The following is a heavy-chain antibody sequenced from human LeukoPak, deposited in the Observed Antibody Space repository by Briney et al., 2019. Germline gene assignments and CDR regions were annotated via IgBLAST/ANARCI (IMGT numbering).Heavy chain of an antibody. D-gene: IGHD4-17*01. CDR1: GGSISSYY. CDR3: ARRDYGEHFDY. CDR2: IYYSGST. V-gene: IGHV4-59*01. J-gene: IGHJ4*02. Sequence: KSSETLSLTCTVSGGSISSYYWSWIRQPPGKGLEWIGYIYYSGSTNYNPSLKSRVTISVDTSKNQFSLKLSSVTAADTAVYYCARRDYGEHFDYCGQGTLVTVSS.